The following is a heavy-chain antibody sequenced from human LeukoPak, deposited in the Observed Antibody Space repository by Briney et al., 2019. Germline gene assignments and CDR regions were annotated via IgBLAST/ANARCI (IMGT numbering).Heavy chain of an antibody. J-gene: IGHJ4*02. D-gene: IGHD3-16*01. V-gene: IGHV4-39*07. CDR1: GGSISSSSYY. CDR2: IYYSGST. CDR3: ARDLPLSAFDY. Sequence: RPSETLSLTCTVSGGSISSSSYYWGWIRQPPGKGLEWIGSIYYSGSTYYNPSLKSRVTISVDTSKNQFSLKLSSVTAADTAVYYCARDLPLSAFDYWGQGTLVTVSS.